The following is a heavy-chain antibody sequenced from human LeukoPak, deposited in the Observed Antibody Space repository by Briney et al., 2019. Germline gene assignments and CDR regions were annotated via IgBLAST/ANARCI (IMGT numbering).Heavy chain of an antibody. J-gene: IGHJ4*02. CDR1: GDSISSDGHS. V-gene: IGHV4-30-4*07. Sequence: SETLSITWGVSGDSISSDGHSLSWIRQPPGKGLGGVGYVYHSGAAYYNPSLKRRLDLSVDTSNIQFSLRLRSVTAAHAAVFYCGRGVGGEYFYFDRWGQGALVTVSA. CDR3: GRGVGGEYFYFDR. D-gene: IGHD1-26*01. CDR2: VYHSGAA.